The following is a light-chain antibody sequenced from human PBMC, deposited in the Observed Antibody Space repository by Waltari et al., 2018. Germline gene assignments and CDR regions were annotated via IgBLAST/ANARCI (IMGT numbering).Light chain of an antibody. Sequence: QSVLTQPPSVSATPGQRVTLPCSGSHANFGSNSFNWYQQLPGTAPQPPTLCNNQRPSGVPDRFSGSKPGTSASLAIIGLQSEDEADYYCAAWDDSLNGWVFGGGTKLTVL. V-gene: IGLV1-44*01. CDR2: CNN. J-gene: IGLJ2*01. CDR3: AAWDDSLNGWV. CDR1: HANFGSNS.